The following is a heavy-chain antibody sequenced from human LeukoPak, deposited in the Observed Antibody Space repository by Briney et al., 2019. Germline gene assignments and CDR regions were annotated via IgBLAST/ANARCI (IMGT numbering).Heavy chain of an antibody. CDR1: GGTFSSYA. CDR2: IIPIFGSA. V-gene: IGHV1-69*01. Sequence: SVKVSCKASGGTFSSYAISWVRQAPGQGLEWMGGIIPIFGSANYAQKFQGRVTITADESTSTAYMELSSLRSEDTAVYYCAPDLGYCSSTSCLNWFDPWGQGTLVTVSS. CDR3: APDLGYCSSTSCLNWFDP. J-gene: IGHJ5*02. D-gene: IGHD2-2*01.